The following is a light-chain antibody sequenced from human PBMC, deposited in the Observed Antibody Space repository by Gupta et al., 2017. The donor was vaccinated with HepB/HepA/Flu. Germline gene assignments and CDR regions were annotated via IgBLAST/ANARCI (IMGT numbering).Light chain of an antibody. V-gene: IGKV3-11*01. CDR3: QQRSNWPLT. J-gene: IGKJ4*01. CDR1: QSVSSY. CDR2: DAS. Sequence: VLRQYPATLSLSPGERATLSCRASQSVSSYLAWYQQKPGQAPRLLIYDASNRATGIPARFSGSGSETDFTLTISSLEPEDFAVYYCQQRSNWPLTFGGGTKVEIK.